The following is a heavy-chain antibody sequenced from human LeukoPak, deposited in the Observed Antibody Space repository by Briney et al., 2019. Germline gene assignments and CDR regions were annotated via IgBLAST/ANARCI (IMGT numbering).Heavy chain of an antibody. CDR3: ANSLLWFGELSV. V-gene: IGHV3-9*01. J-gene: IGHJ4*02. Sequence: GRSLRLSCAASGFTFDDYAMHWVRQAPGKGLEWVSGISWNSGSIGYADSVKGRFTISRDNAKNSLYLQRNSLRAEDTALYYCANSLLWFGELSVWGQGTLVTVSS. CDR2: ISWNSGSI. CDR1: GFTFDDYA. D-gene: IGHD3-10*01.